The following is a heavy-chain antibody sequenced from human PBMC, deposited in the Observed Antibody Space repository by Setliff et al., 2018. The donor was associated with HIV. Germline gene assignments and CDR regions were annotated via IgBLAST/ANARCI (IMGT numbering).Heavy chain of an antibody. J-gene: IGHJ4*02. CDR3: ARGATYYYDSSGYYFDY. D-gene: IGHD3-22*01. CDR2: IIPIFGTA. CDR1: GGTFSSYA. V-gene: IGHV1-69*13. Sequence: SVKVSCKASGGTFSSYAISWVRQAPGQGLEWMGGIIPIFGTANYAQKFQGRVTITADESTSTAYMGLSSLRSEDTAVYYCARGATYYYDSSGYYFDYWGQGTLVTVSS.